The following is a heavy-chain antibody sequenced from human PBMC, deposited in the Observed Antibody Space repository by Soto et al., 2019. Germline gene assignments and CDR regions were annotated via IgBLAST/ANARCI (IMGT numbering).Heavy chain of an antibody. CDR2: IYWDDNP. Sequence: SGPTLVNPTQTLTLTCTFSGLSLITSGVAVGWIRQPPGKTLEWLALIYWDDNPRYSPSLKNRLTVTKDTSRNQVVLTMTNMDPVDTGTYYCAHSNPSDDFWGGPPFQGGQGSRVTVPS. CDR1: GLSLITSGVA. J-gene: IGHJ4*02. V-gene: IGHV2-5*02. CDR3: AHSNPSDDFWGGPPFQ. D-gene: IGHD3-3*01.